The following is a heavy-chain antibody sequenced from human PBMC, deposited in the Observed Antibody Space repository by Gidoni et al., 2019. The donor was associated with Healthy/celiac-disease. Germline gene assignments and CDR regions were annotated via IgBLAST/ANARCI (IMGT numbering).Heavy chain of an antibody. V-gene: IGHV3-33*01. D-gene: IGHD2-2*01. Sequence: QVQLVESGGGVVQPGRSLRLSCAASGFTFSSYGMHWVRQASGKGLQWVAVIWYDGSNKYYADSVKGRFTISRDNSKNTLYLQMNSLRAEDTAVYYCARDPIVVVPAAPDYYYYYMDVWGKGTTVTVSS. J-gene: IGHJ6*03. CDR3: ARDPIVVVPAAPDYYYYYMDV. CDR2: IWYDGSNK. CDR1: GFTFSSYG.